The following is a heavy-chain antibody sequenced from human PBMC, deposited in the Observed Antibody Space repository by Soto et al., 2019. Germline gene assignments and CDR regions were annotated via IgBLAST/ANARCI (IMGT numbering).Heavy chain of an antibody. Sequence: PGGSLRLSCAASGFTFSSYAMSWVLQAPGKGLEWVSTISNSGDSTYYADSVKGRFTISRDNSKSTVYLQMNSLRAEDAAVYYCAKPRSTTSGATDFDYWGQGTLVTVSS. CDR1: GFTFSSYA. J-gene: IGHJ4*02. V-gene: IGHV3-23*01. CDR2: ISNSGDST. D-gene: IGHD1-1*01. CDR3: AKPRSTTSGATDFDY.